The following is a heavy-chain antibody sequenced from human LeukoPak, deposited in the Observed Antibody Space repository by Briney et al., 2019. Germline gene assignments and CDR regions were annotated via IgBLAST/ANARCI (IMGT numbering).Heavy chain of an antibody. CDR2: MNPNSGNT. CDR1: GYTFTSYD. CDR3: ARGRQNTVGLDWFDP. D-gene: IGHD4-23*01. V-gene: IGHV1-8*01. Sequence: GASVKVSCKASGYTFTSYDINWVRQATGQGLEWMGWMNPNSGNTGYAQKFQGRVTMTRNTSISTAYMELSSLRSEDTAVYYCARGRQNTVGLDWFDPWGQGTLVTVSS. J-gene: IGHJ5*02.